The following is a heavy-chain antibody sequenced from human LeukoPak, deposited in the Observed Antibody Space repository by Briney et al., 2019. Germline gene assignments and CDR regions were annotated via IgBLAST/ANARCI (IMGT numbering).Heavy chain of an antibody. CDR1: VFSFSDYN. D-gene: IGHD6-19*01. Sequence: GGALRHSRVASVFSFSDYNMHWVRPAPGKGLEGMAVISYNGINEYYADSVKGGFTLSTDNSPSTLLFSIKSLREKDTAVYYCVKVRWDNRGWYYFDSWGQGTLVTVSS. V-gene: IGHV3-30*18. J-gene: IGHJ4*02. CDR2: ISYNGINE. CDR3: VKVRWDNRGWYYFDS.